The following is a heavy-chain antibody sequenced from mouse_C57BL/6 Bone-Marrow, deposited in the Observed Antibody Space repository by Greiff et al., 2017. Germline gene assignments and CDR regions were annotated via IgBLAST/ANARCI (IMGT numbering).Heavy chain of an antibody. CDR1: GYTFTSYW. Sequence: QVQLQQPGAELVKPGASVKLSCKASGYTFTSYWMHWVKQRPGQGLEWIGMIHPNSGSTNYNEKFKSKATLTVDKSSSTAYMQLSSLTSEDSAVYYCARSISYYYGSSYGAMDYWGQGTSVTVSS. V-gene: IGHV1-64*01. CDR3: ARSISYYYGSSYGAMDY. J-gene: IGHJ4*01. D-gene: IGHD1-1*01. CDR2: IHPNSGST.